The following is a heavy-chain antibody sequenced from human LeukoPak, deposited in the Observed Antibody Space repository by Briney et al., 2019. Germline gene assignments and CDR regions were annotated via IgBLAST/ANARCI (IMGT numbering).Heavy chain of an antibody. CDR3: AKERYYYGSGSYYLDY. J-gene: IGHJ4*02. CDR2: IWYDGSNK. CDR1: GFTFSSYG. D-gene: IGHD3-10*01. V-gene: IGHV3-33*06. Sequence: GGSLRLSCAASGFTFSSYGMHWVRQAPGKGLEWVAVIWYDGSNKYYADSVKGRFTISRDNSKNTLYLQMNSLRAEDTAVYYCAKERYYYGSGSYYLDYWGQGTLVTVSS.